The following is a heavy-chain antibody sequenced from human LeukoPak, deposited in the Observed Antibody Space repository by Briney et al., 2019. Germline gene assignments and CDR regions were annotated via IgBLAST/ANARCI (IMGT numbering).Heavy chain of an antibody. V-gene: IGHV4-59*08. CDR2: INYSGST. J-gene: IGHJ5*02. Sequence: SETLSLTCAVSGGSISSYYWSWIRQPPGKGLEWVGYINYSGSTNCNPSLKSRVTISVDTSKNQFSLKLSSVTAADTAVYYCARNYEYYGPRRHYNGWFDPWGQGTLVTVSS. D-gene: IGHD3-10*01. CDR1: GGSISSYY. CDR3: ARNYEYYGPRRHYNGWFDP.